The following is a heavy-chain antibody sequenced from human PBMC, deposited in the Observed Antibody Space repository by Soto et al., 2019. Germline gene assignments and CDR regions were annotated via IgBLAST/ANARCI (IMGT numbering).Heavy chain of an antibody. CDR1: GFTFSSYA. CDR2: ISYDGSNK. Sequence: QVQLVESGGGVVQPGRSLRLSCAASGFTFSSYAMHWVRQAPGKGLEWVAVISYDGSNKYYADSVKGRFTISRDNSKNTLYLQMNSLRAEDTAVYYCARVAAEMATIHVFDYWGQGTLVTVSS. V-gene: IGHV3-30-3*01. D-gene: IGHD5-12*01. J-gene: IGHJ4*02. CDR3: ARVAAEMATIHVFDY.